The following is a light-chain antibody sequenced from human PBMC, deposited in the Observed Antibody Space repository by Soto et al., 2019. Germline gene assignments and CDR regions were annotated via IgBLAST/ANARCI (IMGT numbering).Light chain of an antibody. CDR2: KAS. CDR3: QHYNSYSEA. J-gene: IGKJ1*01. Sequence: DIQMTQSPSTLSRSVGYRVTITSRASQTISSWLAWYQQKPGKDPKLLIYKASTLKSGVPSRFSGSGSGTEFTLTISSLQTDDFATYYCQHYNSYSEAFGQGTKVDIK. CDR1: QTISSW. V-gene: IGKV1-5*03.